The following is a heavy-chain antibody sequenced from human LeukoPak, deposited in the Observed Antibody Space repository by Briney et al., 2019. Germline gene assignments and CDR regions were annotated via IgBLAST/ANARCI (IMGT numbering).Heavy chain of an antibody. CDR2: INPNSGAT. V-gene: IGHV1-2*02. CDR1: GYTFTGYH. CDR3: ARLNGNHFDY. Sequence: ASVKVSCKASGYTFTGYHMHWVRQAPGQGLEWMAWINPNSGATDYAQKFQGRVTMTRDTSTSTAYMELSRLRSEDTAVYYCARLNGNHFDYWGQGTLVTVSS. J-gene: IGHJ4*02. D-gene: IGHD1-14*01.